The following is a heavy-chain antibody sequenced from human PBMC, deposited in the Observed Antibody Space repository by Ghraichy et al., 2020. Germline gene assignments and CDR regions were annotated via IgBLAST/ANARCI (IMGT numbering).Heavy chain of an antibody. V-gene: IGHV1-69*04. Sequence: SVKVSCKASGGTFSTYTLSWVRQAPGQGLEWMGRVIPLGGIPDYAQKFQGRLTITADKSTNTAYMELSSLRSEDTAVYYCARDVEWELLRTWFDPWGPGTPVTVSS. CDR3: ARDVEWELLRTWFDP. D-gene: IGHD1-26*01. CDR1: GGTFSTYT. J-gene: IGHJ5*02. CDR2: VIPLGGIP.